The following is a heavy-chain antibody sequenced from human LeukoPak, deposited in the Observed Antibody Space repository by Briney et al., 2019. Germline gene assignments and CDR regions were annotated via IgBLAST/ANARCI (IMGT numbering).Heavy chain of an antibody. V-gene: IGHV3-30-3*01. D-gene: IGHD4-17*01. CDR3: VRGLYGY. CDR2: ISYDGNNK. J-gene: IGHJ4*02. Sequence: GGSLRLSCAASGFIFSSYAMHWVRQTPGKGLEWVAVISYDGNNKYYADSVKGRFTISRDNSKNTLYLQMNSLRAEDTAVYYCVRGLYGYWGQGTLVTVSS. CDR1: GFIFSSYA.